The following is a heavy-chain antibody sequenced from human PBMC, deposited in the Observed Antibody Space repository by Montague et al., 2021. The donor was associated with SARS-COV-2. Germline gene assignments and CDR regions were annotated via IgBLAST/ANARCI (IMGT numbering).Heavy chain of an antibody. J-gene: IGHJ3*02. CDR3: ASPTYYYDSSGSDAFDI. Sequence: SETLSLTCTVSGGSISSSSYYWGWIRQPPGKGLEWIGSIYYSGSTYYNPSLKSRVTIPVDTSKNQFSLKLSSVAAADTAVYYCASPTYYYDSSGSDAFDIWGQGTMVTVSS. V-gene: IGHV4-39*01. CDR2: IYYSGST. CDR1: GGSISSSSYY. D-gene: IGHD3-22*01.